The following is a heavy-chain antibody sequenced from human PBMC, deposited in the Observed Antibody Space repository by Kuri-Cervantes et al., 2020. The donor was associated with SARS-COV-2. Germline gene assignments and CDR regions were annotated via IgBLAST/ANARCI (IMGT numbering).Heavy chain of an antibody. D-gene: IGHD3-16*01. V-gene: IGHV3-53*01. CDR2: IYSGGST. Sequence: GESLKISCAASGFTVSSNYMSWVRQAPGKGLEWVSVIYSGGSTYYADSVKGRFTISRDNSKNTLYLQMNSLRAEDTAVYYCARAWGYWGQGTLVTVSS. J-gene: IGHJ4*02. CDR3: ARAWGY. CDR1: GFTVSSNY.